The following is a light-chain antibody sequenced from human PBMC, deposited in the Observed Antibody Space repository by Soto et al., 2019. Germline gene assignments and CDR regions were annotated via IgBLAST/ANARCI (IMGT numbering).Light chain of an antibody. CDR1: ESISTW. Sequence: DIQMTQSPSTLSASVGDRVTITCRASESISTWLAWYQQKPGKAPKLLIYDASSLESGVPSRFSGSGSGTEFTLTISSLQPEDFATDYCQHYNSYSAFGQGTKVDI. V-gene: IGKV1-5*01. J-gene: IGKJ1*01. CDR2: DAS. CDR3: QHYNSYSA.